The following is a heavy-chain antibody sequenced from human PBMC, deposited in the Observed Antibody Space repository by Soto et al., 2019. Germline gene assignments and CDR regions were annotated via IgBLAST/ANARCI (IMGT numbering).Heavy chain of an antibody. CDR2: ISAYNANT. J-gene: IGHJ4*02. CDR1: GYTFTSYG. CDR3: ARDRLGATGDY. V-gene: IGHV1-18*01. Sequence: ASVKVSCKASGYTFTSYGISWVRQAPGQGLEWMGWISAYNANTNYAQKLQGRVTMTPDTSTSTSYMELRSLRSDDTAVYFCARDRLGATGDYWGQGTLVTVSS. D-gene: IGHD1-26*01.